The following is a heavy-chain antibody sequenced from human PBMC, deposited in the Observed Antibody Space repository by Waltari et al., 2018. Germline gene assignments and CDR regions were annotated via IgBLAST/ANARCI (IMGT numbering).Heavy chain of an antibody. CDR1: GGSISSSSYY. CDR2: IYYSGST. J-gene: IGHJ6*02. D-gene: IGHD3-3*01. V-gene: IGHV4-39*07. Sequence: QLQLQESGPGLVKPSETLSLTCTVSGGSISSSSYYWGWIRQPPGKGLEWIGSIYYSGSTYYNPSLKSRVTISVDTSKNQFSLKLSSVTAADTAVYYCARDWPYYDCWSGKYYYYGMDVWGQGTTVTVSS. CDR3: ARDWPYYDCWSGKYYYYGMDV.